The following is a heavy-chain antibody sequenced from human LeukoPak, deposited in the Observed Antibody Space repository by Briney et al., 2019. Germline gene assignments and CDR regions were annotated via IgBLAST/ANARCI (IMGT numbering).Heavy chain of an antibody. V-gene: IGHV1-8*01. CDR3: ARQSLDGGSCYDY. CDR2: MNPHSGNT. CDR1: GYTFTSFD. J-gene: IGHJ4*02. D-gene: IGHD2-15*01. Sequence: ASVKVSCKASGYTFTSFDINWVRQAPGQGPEWMGWMNPHSGNTGYAQKFQGRVTLTRSTSITTAYMELSSLRFEDTAIYYCARQSLDGGSCYDYWGQGTPVTVSS.